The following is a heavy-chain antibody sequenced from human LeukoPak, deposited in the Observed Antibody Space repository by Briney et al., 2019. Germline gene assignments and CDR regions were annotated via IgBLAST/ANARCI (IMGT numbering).Heavy chain of an antibody. D-gene: IGHD2-2*01. Sequence: ASVKVSCKASGDPFTNYYMHWVRQAPGQGLEWMGWINPNSGGTNYAQKFQGRVTMTRDTSISTAYMELSRLRSDDTAVYYCARGEIVVVPAANFYYYYMDVWGKGTTVTVSS. J-gene: IGHJ6*03. CDR1: GDPFTNYY. V-gene: IGHV1-2*02. CDR3: ARGEIVVVPAANFYYYYMDV. CDR2: INPNSGGT.